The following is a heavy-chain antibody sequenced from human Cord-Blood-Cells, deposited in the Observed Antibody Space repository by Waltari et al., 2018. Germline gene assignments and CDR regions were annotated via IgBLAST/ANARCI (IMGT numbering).Heavy chain of an antibody. Sequence: QLQLQESGPGLVKPSETLSLTCTVSGGSISSSSYYWGWIRQPPGKGLEWIGIIYYSGSTYYNPCLKSRVTISVDTSKNQFSLKLSSVTAADTAVYYCARQRELGFDYWGQGTLVTVSS. V-gene: IGHV4-39*01. D-gene: IGHD7-27*01. CDR3: ARQRELGFDY. CDR1: GGSISSSSYY. CDR2: IYYSGST. J-gene: IGHJ4*02.